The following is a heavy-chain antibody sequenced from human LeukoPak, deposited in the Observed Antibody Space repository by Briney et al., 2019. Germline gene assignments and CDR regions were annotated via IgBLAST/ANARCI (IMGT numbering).Heavy chain of an antibody. J-gene: IGHJ1*01. CDR2: ISHSGST. V-gene: IGHV4-59*01. CDR3: AAQYYYGSGSYYDAEYFQR. D-gene: IGHD3-10*01. Sequence: SETLSLTCTVSGTSISSYYWTWIRQPPGKGLEWIGYISHSGSTTYNPSLTRRVTISVDTSKNPFSLKLISVTAADTAVYYCAAQYYYGSGSYYDAEYFQRWGQGTLVTVSS. CDR1: GTSISSYY.